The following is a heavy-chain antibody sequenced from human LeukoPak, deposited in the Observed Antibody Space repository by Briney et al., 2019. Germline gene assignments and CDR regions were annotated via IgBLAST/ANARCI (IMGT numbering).Heavy chain of an antibody. D-gene: IGHD5-18*01. Sequence: PGGSLRLSCAASGFTFNSYSMNWVRQAPGKGLEWVGHIKSKTDGGTTDFAAPVKGRFTISRDDSKNTLFLQMNSLKTEDTAVYYCTTGTWIQLWLPDYWGQGTLVTVSS. J-gene: IGHJ4*02. CDR1: GFTFNSYS. V-gene: IGHV3-15*01. CDR3: TTGTWIQLWLPDY. CDR2: IKSKTDGGTT.